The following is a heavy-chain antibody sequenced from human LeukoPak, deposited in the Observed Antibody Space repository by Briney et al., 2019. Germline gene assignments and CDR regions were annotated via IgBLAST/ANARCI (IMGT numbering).Heavy chain of an antibody. Sequence: SQTLTLTCTISGAYISSGDYYWTWIRQPAGKRLEWIGRIHTSGRTYYNSSLNSRVSISLEFSKNQFSLTLKSVTAADTAIYYCTRVRPPTTSDYWGQGTLVIVSS. CDR2: IHTSGRT. CDR1: GAYISSGDYY. J-gene: IGHJ4*02. CDR3: TRVRPPTTSDY. D-gene: IGHD1-26*01. V-gene: IGHV4-61*02.